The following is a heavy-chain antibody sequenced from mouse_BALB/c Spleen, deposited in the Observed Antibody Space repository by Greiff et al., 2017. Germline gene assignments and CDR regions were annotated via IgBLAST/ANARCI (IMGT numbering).Heavy chain of an antibody. CDR2: ISYSGST. V-gene: IGHV3-8*02. CDR3: AREEYGNSWFAY. CDR1: GDSITSGY. J-gene: IGHJ3*01. Sequence: VQLKESGPSLVKPSQTLSLTCSVTGDSITSGYWNWIRKFPGNKLEYMGYISYSGSTYYNPSLKSRISITRDTSKNQYYLQLNSVTTEDTATYYCAREEYGNSWFAYWGQGTLVTVSA. D-gene: IGHD2-10*02.